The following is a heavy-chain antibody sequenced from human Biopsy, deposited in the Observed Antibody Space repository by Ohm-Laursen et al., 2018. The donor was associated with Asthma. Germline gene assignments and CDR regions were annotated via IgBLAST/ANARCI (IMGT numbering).Heavy chain of an antibody. J-gene: IGHJ4*02. CDR1: GFAVSRDH. CDR3: SRGDSSNWSHYYFDY. V-gene: IGHV3-53*01. Sequence: SLRLSCSASGFAVSRDHMFWVRQAPGKGLEWVSVIYRGGTSHTADSVRVRFTIYRDYSKNTLYLQMHSLRAEDTAVYYCSRGDSSNWSHYYFDYWGQGTLVTVSS. CDR2: IYRGGTS. D-gene: IGHD3-22*01.